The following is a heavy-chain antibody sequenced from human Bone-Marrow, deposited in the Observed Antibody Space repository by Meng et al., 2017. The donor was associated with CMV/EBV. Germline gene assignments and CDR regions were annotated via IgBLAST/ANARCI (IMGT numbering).Heavy chain of an antibody. CDR2: INPSGGST. V-gene: IGHV1-46*01. D-gene: IGHD3-10*01. Sequence: SGYTFTSYYMHWVRQAPGQGLEWMGIINPSGGSTSYAQKFQGRVTMTRDTSTSTVYMELSSLRSEDTAVYYCARDYGSGSYTSPPTYWGQGTLVTVSS. CDR3: ARDYGSGSYTSPPTY. CDR1: GYTFTSYY. J-gene: IGHJ4*02.